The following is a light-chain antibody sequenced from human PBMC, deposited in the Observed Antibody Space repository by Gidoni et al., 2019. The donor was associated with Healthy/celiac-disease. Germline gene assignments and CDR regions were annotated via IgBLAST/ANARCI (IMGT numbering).Light chain of an antibody. J-gene: IGKJ5*01. CDR1: QSIASY. Sequence: IEMTQSPSSLSASVGDRVTITCRASQSIASYLNWYQQKPGKAPELLISAASRLQSGVPSRFSGSGSETDFTLTISSLQPEDSATYYCQQGYSSPRTFGQGTRLEIK. CDR3: QQGYSSPRT. CDR2: AAS. V-gene: IGKV1-39*01.